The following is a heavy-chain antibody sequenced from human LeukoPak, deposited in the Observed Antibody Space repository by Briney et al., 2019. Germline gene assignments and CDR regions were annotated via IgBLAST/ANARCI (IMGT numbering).Heavy chain of an antibody. D-gene: IGHD3-3*01. Sequence: SETLSLTCAVYGGSFSGYYWSWIRQPAGKGLEWIGEINHSGSTNYNPSLKSRVTISVDTSKNQFSLKLSSVTAADTAVYYCARGTSHPRITIFGVVTPFDYWGQGTLVTVSS. J-gene: IGHJ4*02. CDR1: GGSFSGYY. CDR3: ARGTSHPRITIFGVVTPFDY. V-gene: IGHV4-34*01. CDR2: INHSGST.